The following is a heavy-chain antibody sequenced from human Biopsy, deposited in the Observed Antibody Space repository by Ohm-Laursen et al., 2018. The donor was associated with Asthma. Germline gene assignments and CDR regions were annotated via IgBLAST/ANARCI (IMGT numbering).Heavy chain of an antibody. CDR3: AREAGSCISRTCYSLDF. CDR1: GGTFTTYV. J-gene: IGHJ4*02. Sequence: ASVKVSCKSLGGTFTTYVIGWVRQAPGQGLEWMGGINSVFGTTTYPQKFQDRVTITADDSTSTVYMELSSLRSEDTAVYYCAREAGSCISRTCYSLDFWGQGTLVTVSS. CDR2: INSVFGTT. V-gene: IGHV1-69*13. D-gene: IGHD2-2*01.